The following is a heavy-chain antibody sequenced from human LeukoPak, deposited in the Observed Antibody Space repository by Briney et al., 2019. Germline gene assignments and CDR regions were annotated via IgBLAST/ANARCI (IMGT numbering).Heavy chain of an antibody. CDR3: ARDWRDSSGKFPYDAFDI. J-gene: IGHJ3*02. Sequence: PGGSLRLSCAASRFTFSSYSMNWVRQAPGKGLEWVSSISSSGSYIYYADSVKGRFTISRDNAKNSLYLQMNSLRAEDTAVYYCARDWRDSSGKFPYDAFDIWGQGTMVTVSS. V-gene: IGHV3-21*01. CDR2: ISSSGSYI. CDR1: RFTFSSYS. D-gene: IGHD3-22*01.